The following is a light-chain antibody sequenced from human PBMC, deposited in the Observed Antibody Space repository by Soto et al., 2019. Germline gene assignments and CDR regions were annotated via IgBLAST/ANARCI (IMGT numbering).Light chain of an antibody. V-gene: IGLV7-46*01. CDR1: TGAVTSGHY. CDR3: MLFYSGIRV. Sequence: AVVTQEPSLTVSPGGTVTLTCGSSTGAVTSGHYPYWFQQKPGQAPTKLIYDTNIRNSWTPARFSGSLLGGKAALTLSGARPEDESDYYCMLFYSGIRVFGGGTKLTVL. J-gene: IGLJ3*02. CDR2: DTN.